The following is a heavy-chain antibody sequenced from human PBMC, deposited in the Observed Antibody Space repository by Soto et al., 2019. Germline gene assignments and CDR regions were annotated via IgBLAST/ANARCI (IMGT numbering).Heavy chain of an antibody. J-gene: IGHJ4*02. CDR2: ISAYNGNT. CDR1: AYTFTNYG. V-gene: IGHV1-18*01. D-gene: IGHD3-22*01. Sequence: QVQLVQSGAEVKKPGASVKVSCKTSAYTFTNYGISWVRQAPGQGLEWMGWISAYNGNTNYAQKYQGRVTMTTDTXTTTSYMELRSLRSDDTAVYYCAREISSGFYSFDNWGQGTLVTVSS. CDR3: AREISSGFYSFDN.